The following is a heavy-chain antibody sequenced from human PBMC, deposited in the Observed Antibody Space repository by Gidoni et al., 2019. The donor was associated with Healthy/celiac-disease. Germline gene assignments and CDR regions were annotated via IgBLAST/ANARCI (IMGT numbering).Heavy chain of an antibody. CDR1: RFTFSNAC. Sequence: EVQLVESGGGLVRPGWSLRLSCAASRFTFSNACMSWVRQAPGKGLEWVGRIKSKTDGGTTDYAAPVKGRFTISRDDSKNTLYLQMNSLKTEDTAVYYCADFGGYYYYYGMDVWGQGTTVTVSS. CDR3: ADFGGYYYYYGMDV. V-gene: IGHV3-15*01. J-gene: IGHJ6*02. CDR2: IKSKTDGGTT. D-gene: IGHD3-3*01.